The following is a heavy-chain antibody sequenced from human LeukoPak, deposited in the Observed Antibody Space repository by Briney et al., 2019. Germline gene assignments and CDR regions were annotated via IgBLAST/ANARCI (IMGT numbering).Heavy chain of an antibody. J-gene: IGHJ6*03. V-gene: IGHV3-21*01. CDR3: AREATVTILPYYYYMDV. D-gene: IGHD4-11*01. CDR1: GFTFSSYS. Sequence: GGSLRLSCAASGFTFSSYSMNWVRQAPGKGLEWVSSISNSSSYIYYADSVKGRFTISRDNAKNSLYLQMNSLRAEDTAVYYCAREATVTILPYYYYMDVWGKGTTVTVSS. CDR2: ISNSSSYI.